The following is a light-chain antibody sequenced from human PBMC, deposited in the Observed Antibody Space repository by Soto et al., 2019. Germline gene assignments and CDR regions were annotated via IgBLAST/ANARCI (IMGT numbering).Light chain of an antibody. CDR3: EKYNSAPRT. V-gene: IGKV1-27*01. CDR1: QGISNY. CDR2: AAS. Sequence: DIQMTQSPSSLSASVGDRVTITCRASQGISNYLAWYQQKPGKVPKLLIYAASTLQSGVPSRFSGSGSGTDFSVTISSLQPEDVATYYCEKYNSAPRTFGQGTNVEIK. J-gene: IGKJ1*01.